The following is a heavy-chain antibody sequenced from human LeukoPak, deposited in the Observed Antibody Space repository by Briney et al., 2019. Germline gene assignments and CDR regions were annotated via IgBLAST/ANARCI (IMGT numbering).Heavy chain of an antibody. J-gene: IGHJ4*02. CDR1: GGSISSYY. CDR2: ISYSGST. Sequence: SETLSLTCTVSGGSISSYYWSWIRQPPGKGLEWIGYISYSGSTNYNPSLNSRVTISVDTSRNLFSLRLTSVTAADTAVYYCARHSQHSRDLGSARNFDYWGQGTLVTVSS. D-gene: IGHD7-27*01. CDR3: ARHSQHSRDLGSARNFDY. V-gene: IGHV4-59*08.